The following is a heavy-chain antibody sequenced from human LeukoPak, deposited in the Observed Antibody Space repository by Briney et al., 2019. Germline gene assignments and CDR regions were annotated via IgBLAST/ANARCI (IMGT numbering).Heavy chain of an antibody. J-gene: IGHJ4*02. CDR1: GYTFTGYY. Sequence: ASVKVSCKASGYTFTGYYVHWVRQAPGQGLEWMGWINSHSGGTDYAHKFQGRVTMTRDTSISTAYMELSRLKSDDTAVYYRARYTITAAGSPFDYWGQGTLVTVSS. D-gene: IGHD6-13*01. V-gene: IGHV1-2*02. CDR2: INSHSGGT. CDR3: ARYTITAAGSPFDY.